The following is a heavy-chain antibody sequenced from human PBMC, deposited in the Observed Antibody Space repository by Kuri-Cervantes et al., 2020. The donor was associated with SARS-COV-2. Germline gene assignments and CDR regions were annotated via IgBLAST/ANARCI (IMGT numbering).Heavy chain of an antibody. J-gene: IGHJ2*01. D-gene: IGHD6-19*01. Sequence: GSLRLSCTVSGGSISSYYWSWIRQPPGKGLEYIGYIYYSGTTNYNPSLKSRVTISVDTSKNQFSLKLSSVTAADTAMYFCARGNGAVATSGYWYFDLWGRGTLVTVSS. V-gene: IGHV4-59*01. CDR3: ARGNGAVATSGYWYFDL. CDR1: GGSISSYY. CDR2: IYYSGTT.